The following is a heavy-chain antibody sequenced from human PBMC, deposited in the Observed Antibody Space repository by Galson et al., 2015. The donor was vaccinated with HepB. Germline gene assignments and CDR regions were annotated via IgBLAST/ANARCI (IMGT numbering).Heavy chain of an antibody. CDR2: TYYRSKWYN. J-gene: IGHJ5*02. Sequence: CAISGDSVSSNSAAWNWIRQSPSRGLEWLGRTYYRSKWYNDYAVSVKSRITINPDTSKNQFSLQLNSVTPEDTAVYYCARGYSSSWYRAGWFDPWGQGTLVTVSS. CDR3: ARGYSSSWYRAGWFDP. V-gene: IGHV6-1*01. D-gene: IGHD6-13*01. CDR1: GDSVSSNSAA.